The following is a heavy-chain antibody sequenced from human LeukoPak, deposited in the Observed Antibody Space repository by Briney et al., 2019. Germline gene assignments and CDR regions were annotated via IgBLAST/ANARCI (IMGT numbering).Heavy chain of an antibody. J-gene: IGHJ4*02. Sequence: SETLSLTCTVSGGSISSYSWSWIRQPPGKGLEWIGNIDYSGSITSNPSLKSRVTISVDTSKNQFSLRLSSVTAADTAVYYCATTARHCSDYWGQGTLVTVSS. CDR2: IDYSGSI. V-gene: IGHV4-59*08. CDR3: ATTARHCSDY. D-gene: IGHD6-6*01. CDR1: GGSISSYS.